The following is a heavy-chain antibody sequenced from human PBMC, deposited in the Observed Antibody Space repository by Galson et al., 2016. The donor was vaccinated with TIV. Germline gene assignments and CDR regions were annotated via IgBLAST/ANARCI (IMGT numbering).Heavy chain of an antibody. V-gene: IGHV3-53*01. J-gene: IGHJ3*01. Sequence: SLRLSCAVSGFLVTSQHISWVRQAPGRGLEWVSVMYHDYRTYYTDSVKGRFTISRDNSKNTVYLQINRLRGQDTGVYYCAGKDSSAQGDVGGAFGVWGQGTMVTGSS. CDR2: MYHDYRT. D-gene: IGHD3-16*01. CDR3: AGKDSSAQGDVGGAFGV. CDR1: GFLVTSQH.